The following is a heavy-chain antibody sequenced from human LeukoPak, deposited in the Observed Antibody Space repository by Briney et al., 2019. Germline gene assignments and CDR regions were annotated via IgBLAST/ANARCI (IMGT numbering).Heavy chain of an antibody. J-gene: IGHJ4*02. CDR1: GGSISSSNW. Sequence: TETLSLTCAVSGGSISSSNWWSWVRQPPGKGLEWIGEIYHSGSTNYNPSLKSRVTISVDKSKNQFSLKLSSVTAADTAVYYCARGLTMVRGVRPFDYWGQGTLVTVSS. V-gene: IGHV4-4*02. CDR3: ARGLTMVRGVRPFDY. CDR2: IYHSGST. D-gene: IGHD3-10*01.